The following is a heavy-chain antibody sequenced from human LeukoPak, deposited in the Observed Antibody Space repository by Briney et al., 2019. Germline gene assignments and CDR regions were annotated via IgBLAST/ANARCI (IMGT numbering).Heavy chain of an antibody. CDR2: INPSGGST. CDR1: GYTFTSYY. V-gene: IGHV1-46*01. D-gene: IGHD3-22*01. Sequence: GASVKFSCKASGYTFTSYYMHWVRRAPGQGLEWMGIINPSGGSTSYAQKFQGRVTMTRDTSTSTVYMELSSLRSEDTAVYYCARDDSSKIFDYWGQGTLVTVSS. CDR3: ARDDSSKIFDY. J-gene: IGHJ4*02.